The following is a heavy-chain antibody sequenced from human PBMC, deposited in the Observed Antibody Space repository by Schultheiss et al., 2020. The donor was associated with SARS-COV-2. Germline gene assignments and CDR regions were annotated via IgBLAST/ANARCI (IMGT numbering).Heavy chain of an antibody. CDR3: ARDQGAYYYYMDV. CDR1: GGSISSSNW. CDR2: IYHSGST. Sequence: SETLSLTCAVSGGSISSSNWWSWVRQPPGKGLEWIGEIYHSGSTNYNPSLKSRVTISVDKSKNQFSLKLTSVTAADTAVYYCARDQGAYYYYMDVWGKGTTVTVSS. J-gene: IGHJ6*03. D-gene: IGHD3-16*01. V-gene: IGHV4-4*02.